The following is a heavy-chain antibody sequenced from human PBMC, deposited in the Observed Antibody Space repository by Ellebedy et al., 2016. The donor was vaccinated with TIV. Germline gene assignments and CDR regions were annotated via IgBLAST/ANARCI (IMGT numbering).Heavy chain of an antibody. CDR2: IYRGGDT. J-gene: IGHJ4*02. D-gene: IGHD6-19*01. CDR3: AKRYISGWYYDY. Sequence: GESLKISCAASGFTVSSNYMSWVRQAPGKGLEWVSVIYRGGDTHYPDSVKGRFTISRDNSKNTLFLQMNSLRAEDTAVYYCAKRYISGWYYDYWGQGTLVTVSS. CDR1: GFTVSSNY. V-gene: IGHV3-66*01.